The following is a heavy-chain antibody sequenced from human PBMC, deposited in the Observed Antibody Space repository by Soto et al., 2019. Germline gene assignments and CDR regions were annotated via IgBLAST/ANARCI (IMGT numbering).Heavy chain of an antibody. CDR1: GGSFSGYY. D-gene: IGHD6-6*01. CDR2: INHSGST. CDR3: ARGEYSSSLGSDY. V-gene: IGHV4-34*01. Sequence: SETLSLTCAVYGGSFSGYYWSWIRQPPGKGLEWIGEINHSGSTNYNPSLKSRVTISVDTAKNQFSLKLSSVTAADTAVYYCARGEYSSSLGSDYWDQGTLLTVS. J-gene: IGHJ4*02.